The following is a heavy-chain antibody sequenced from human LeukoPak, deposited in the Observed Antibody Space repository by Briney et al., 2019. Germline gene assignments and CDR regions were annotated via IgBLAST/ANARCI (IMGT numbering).Heavy chain of an antibody. CDR1: GFTLSNAW. D-gene: IGHD6-13*01. CDR3: ARDRVAAAGSCFDD. J-gene: IGHJ4*02. Sequence: GGSLRLSCAASGFTLSNAWMNWVRQAAGKGLEWVAVISYDGSNKYYADSVKGRFTISRDNSKNTLYLQMNSLRAEDTAVYYCARDRVAAAGSCFDDWGQGTLVSVSS. V-gene: IGHV3-30*03. CDR2: ISYDGSNK.